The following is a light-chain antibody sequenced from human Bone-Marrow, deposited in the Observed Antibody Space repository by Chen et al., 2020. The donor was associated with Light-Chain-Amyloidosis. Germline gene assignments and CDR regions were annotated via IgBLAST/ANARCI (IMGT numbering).Light chain of an antibody. Sequence: QSALTQPSSFSGSPGQSITISCPGTSGDVGTYNYVSWYQQHPGKAPKVMIYAVSNRPSGVSNRFSGSKSGNTASLTISGLQAEDEADYYCSSFTSSSSYVFGPGTKVTVL. J-gene: IGLJ1*01. CDR3: SSFTSSSSYV. CDR1: SGDVGTYNY. CDR2: AVS. V-gene: IGLV2-14*01.